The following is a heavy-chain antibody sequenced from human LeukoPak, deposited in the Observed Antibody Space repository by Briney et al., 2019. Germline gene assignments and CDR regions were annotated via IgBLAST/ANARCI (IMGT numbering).Heavy chain of an antibody. CDR3: ARNIAASGDDDY. CDR1: GYTFTSYD. J-gene: IGHJ4*02. D-gene: IGHD6-6*01. V-gene: IGHV1-8*01. Sequence: ASVKVSCKASGYTFTSYDINWVRQATGQGLEWMGWMNPNSGNTGYAQKFQGRVTMTRNTSISTAYRELSSLRSEDTAVYYCARNIAASGDDDYWGQGTLVTVSS. CDR2: MNPNSGNT.